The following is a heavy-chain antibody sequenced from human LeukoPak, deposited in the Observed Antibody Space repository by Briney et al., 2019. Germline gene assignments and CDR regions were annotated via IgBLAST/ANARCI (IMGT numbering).Heavy chain of an antibody. J-gene: IGHJ4*02. V-gene: IGHV3-48*03. Sequence: PGGSLRLSCAASGFSFSNYEMNWVRQAPGKGLEWVSYISSSGNTIYYADSVKGRFTISRDNAKNSLYLLMNSLRAEDTAVYYFGRALRKVWGYYFDFWGQGTLVNVSS. CDR3: GRALRKVWGYYFDF. D-gene: IGHD2-21*01. CDR2: ISSSGNTI. CDR1: GFSFSNYE.